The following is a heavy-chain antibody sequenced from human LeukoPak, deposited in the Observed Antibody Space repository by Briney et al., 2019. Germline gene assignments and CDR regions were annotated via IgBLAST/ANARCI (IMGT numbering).Heavy chain of an antibody. D-gene: IGHD3-16*02. CDR1: GGSISSYY. V-gene: IGHV4-59*01. CDR2: IYYSWST. CDR3: ARSAYDYVWGSYRPYYFDY. J-gene: IGHJ4*02. Sequence: SETLSLTCTVSGGSISSYYWSWIRQPPGKGLEWIGYIYYSWSTNYNPSLKSRVTISVDTSKNQFSLKLSSVTAADTAVYYCARSAYDYVWGSYRPYYFDYWGQGTLVTVSS.